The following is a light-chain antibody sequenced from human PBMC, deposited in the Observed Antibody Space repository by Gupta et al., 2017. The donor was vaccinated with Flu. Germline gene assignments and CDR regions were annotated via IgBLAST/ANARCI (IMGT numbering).Light chain of an antibody. Sequence: ETVLTQSPATLSLSPGERATLSCRASQSVRSFLAWYQERPGQAPRLLIYDASKRAEGVKAQCSGSGGGTDFNLTISSREPEDFEVYYCQQRHNGHPLFTFGHGTKVDFK. CDR2: DAS. CDR1: QSVRSF. CDR3: QQRHNGHPLFT. J-gene: IGKJ3*01. V-gene: IGKV3-11*01.